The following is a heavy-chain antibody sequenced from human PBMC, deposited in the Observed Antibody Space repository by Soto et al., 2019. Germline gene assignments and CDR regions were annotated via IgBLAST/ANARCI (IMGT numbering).Heavy chain of an antibody. D-gene: IGHD5-12*01. CDR3: ARLVRGTGGYENYLDY. CDR1: GGSISSSSYY. Sequence: SETLSLTCTVSGGSISSSSYYWGWIRQPPGKGLEWIGSIYYSGSTYYNPSLKSRVTISVDTSKNQFSLKLSSVTAADTAVYYCARLVRGTGGYENYLDYWGQGTLVTVSS. J-gene: IGHJ4*02. CDR2: IYYSGST. V-gene: IGHV4-39*01.